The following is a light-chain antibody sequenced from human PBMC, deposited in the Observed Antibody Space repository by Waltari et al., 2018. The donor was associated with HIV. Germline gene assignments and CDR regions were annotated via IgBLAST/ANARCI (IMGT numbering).Light chain of an antibody. CDR2: AAS. J-gene: IGKJ2*01. Sequence: EILMTQSPATLSVSPGGGGTLSCRASQTVHINLAWFQQKPGQAPRLLIYAASTRATDIPDRFSASGSGTEFTLTISSLQSEDFAVYYCQQYHKWPETFGQGTKLEIK. CDR1: QTVHIN. V-gene: IGKV3-15*01. CDR3: QQYHKWPET.